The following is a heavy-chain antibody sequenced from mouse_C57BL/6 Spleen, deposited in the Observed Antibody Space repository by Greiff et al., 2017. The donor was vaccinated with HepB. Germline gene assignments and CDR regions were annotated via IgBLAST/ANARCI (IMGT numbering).Heavy chain of an antibody. CDR2: IYPGSGST. D-gene: IGHD1-1*01. CDR1: GYTFTSYW. Sequence: QVQLQQPGAELVKPGASVKMSCKASGYTFTSYWITWVKQRPGQGLEWIGDIYPGSGSTNYNEKFKSKATLTVDTSSSTAYMQLSSLTSEDSAVYYCARTVVATGGYYFDYWGQGTTLTVSS. J-gene: IGHJ2*01. CDR3: ARTVVATGGYYFDY. V-gene: IGHV1-55*01.